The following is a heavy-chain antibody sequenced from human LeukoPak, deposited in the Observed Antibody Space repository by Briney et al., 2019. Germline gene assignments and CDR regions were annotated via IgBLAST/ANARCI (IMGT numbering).Heavy chain of an antibody. CDR1: GGSISSSSYY. Sequence: TSETLSLTCTVSGGSISSSSYYGGWIRQPPGKGLEWIGSIYYSGSTYYNPSLKSRVTISVDTSKNQFSLKLSSVTAADTAVYYCARGDCGGGSCYLFDYWGQGALVTVSS. D-gene: IGHD2-15*01. CDR2: IYYSGST. CDR3: ARGDCGGGSCYLFDY. J-gene: IGHJ4*02. V-gene: IGHV4-39*01.